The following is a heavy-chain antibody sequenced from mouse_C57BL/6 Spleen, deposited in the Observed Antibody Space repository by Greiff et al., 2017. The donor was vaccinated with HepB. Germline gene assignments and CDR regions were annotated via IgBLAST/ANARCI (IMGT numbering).Heavy chain of an antibody. J-gene: IGHJ2*01. CDR2: IYPRSGNT. V-gene: IGHV1-81*01. Sequence: VQLQESGAELARPGASVKLSCKASGYTFTSYGISWVKQRTGQGLEWIGEIYPRSGNTYYNEKFKGKATLTADKSSSTAYMELRSLTSEDSAVYFCVRLTTVVPGDYWGQGTTLTVSS. D-gene: IGHD1-1*01. CDR3: VRLTTVVPGDY. CDR1: GYTFTSYG.